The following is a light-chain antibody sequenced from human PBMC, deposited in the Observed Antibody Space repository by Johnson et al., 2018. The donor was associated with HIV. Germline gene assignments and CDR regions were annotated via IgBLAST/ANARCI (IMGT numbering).Light chain of an antibody. V-gene: IGLV1-51*01. CDR3: GTWDSSLCAHV. CDR1: SSNIGRNY. CDR2: DND. Sequence: QSVLTQPPSVSAAPGQKVTISCSGSSSNIGRNYVSWYQQLPGTAPKLLIFDNDKRPSGIPDRFSGSKSGTSATLGITGLQTGDEADYYCGTWDSSLCAHVLGTGTKVSVL. J-gene: IGLJ1*01.